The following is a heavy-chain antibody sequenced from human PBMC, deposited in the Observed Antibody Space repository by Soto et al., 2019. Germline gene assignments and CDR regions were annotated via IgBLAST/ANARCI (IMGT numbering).Heavy chain of an antibody. J-gene: IGHJ4*02. D-gene: IGHD3-16*01. V-gene: IGHV4-34*01. CDR2: INDSGNT. Sequence: PSETLSLTCAVSGGSFRGYFWSWIRQSPDKGLEWIGEINDSGNTYYNPSVKSRLTISVDTSRSQISLRLTSVTAADSAVYYCQGGDFWGQGTRVTV. CDR3: QGGDF. CDR1: GGSFRGYF.